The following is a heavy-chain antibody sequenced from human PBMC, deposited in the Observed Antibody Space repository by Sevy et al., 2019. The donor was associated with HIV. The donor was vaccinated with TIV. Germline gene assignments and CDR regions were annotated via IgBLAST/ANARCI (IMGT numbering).Heavy chain of an antibody. V-gene: IGHV3-23*01. Sequence: GSLRLSCAASGFIFSDYAMSWVRQASGKALEWVSGISGSGTSTYYAASVKGRFTISRDNSKNTLYLQMNSLRAEDTAVYYCAKDSNRIPFWYFDLWGRGTLVTVSS. CDR1: GFIFSDYA. CDR2: ISGSGTST. CDR3: AKDSNRIPFWYFDL. D-gene: IGHD2-2*02. J-gene: IGHJ2*01.